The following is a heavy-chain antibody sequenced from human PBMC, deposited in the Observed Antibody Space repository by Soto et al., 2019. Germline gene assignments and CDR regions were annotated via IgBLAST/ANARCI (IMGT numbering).Heavy chain of an antibody. CDR1: SGSMSPYY. CDR2: VYYSGST. Sequence: LSETLSLTCTVSSGSMSPYYWSWIRQPPGKGLEWLGNVYYSGSTSYNVSLKSRVTISVDTSRNQFSLKLSSVTAADTAEYYCARFERCSGDICYYLDYWGQGTLVTVSS. J-gene: IGHJ4*02. D-gene: IGHD2-15*01. V-gene: IGHV4-59*01. CDR3: ARFERCSGDICYYLDY.